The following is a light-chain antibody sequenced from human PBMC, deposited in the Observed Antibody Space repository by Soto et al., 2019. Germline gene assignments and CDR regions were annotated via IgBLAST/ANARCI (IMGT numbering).Light chain of an antibody. Sequence: EIVMTQSPATLSVSPGDRATLSCRASQSVSSNLSGYQQRPGQATRLLIYGASTRATSIPARFCSSGSGREFTFTIISLQAEDFAVYYCQQYNKWPPETFGQGTKVEI. CDR1: QSVSSN. CDR3: QQYNKWPPET. J-gene: IGKJ1*01. V-gene: IGKV3-15*01. CDR2: GAS.